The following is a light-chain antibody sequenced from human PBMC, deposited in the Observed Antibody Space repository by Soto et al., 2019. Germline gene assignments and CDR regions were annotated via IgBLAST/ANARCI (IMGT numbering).Light chain of an antibody. Sequence: QSVLTQPASVSGSPGQSITISCSGTSSDIGAYDLVSWYQQHPGRAPKLIIYEVSHRFSGLSYRFSGSNSGNTASLAISWLQAEDEGDYYCTSFAPGRMYVFGSWTKSPS. V-gene: IGLV2-14*03. CDR2: EVS. CDR3: TSFAPGRMYV. J-gene: IGLJ1*01. CDR1: SSDIGAYDL.